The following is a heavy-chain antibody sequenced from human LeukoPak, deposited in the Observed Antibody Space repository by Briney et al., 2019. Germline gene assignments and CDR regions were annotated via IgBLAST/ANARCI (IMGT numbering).Heavy chain of an antibody. J-gene: IGHJ4*02. Sequence: GGSLRLSCAASGFTFSNYAMSWVRQAPGKGLEWVSAISGSGGSTYYADSVKGRFTISRDNSKNTLYLQMNSLRAEDTAVYCCAKVLHDSSGYSTCFDYWGQGTLVTVSS. V-gene: IGHV3-23*01. CDR2: ISGSGGST. CDR1: GFTFSNYA. CDR3: AKVLHDSSGYSTCFDY. D-gene: IGHD3-22*01.